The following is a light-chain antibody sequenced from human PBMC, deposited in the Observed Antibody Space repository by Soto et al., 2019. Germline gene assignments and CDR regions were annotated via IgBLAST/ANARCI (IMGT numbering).Light chain of an antibody. Sequence: EIVMTQSPATLSVSPGEGATLSCRASQGVSSNLAWYQQRPGQPPRLLVYGASTRATGIPARYGASGSGTEFPLPLSSLQSEDFAVYYCQQYNSWPRTFGQGTTVDIK. CDR3: QQYNSWPRT. V-gene: IGKV3-15*01. J-gene: IGKJ1*01. CDR1: QGVSSN. CDR2: GAS.